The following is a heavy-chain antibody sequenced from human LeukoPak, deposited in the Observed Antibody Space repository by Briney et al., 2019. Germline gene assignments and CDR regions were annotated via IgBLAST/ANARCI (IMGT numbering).Heavy chain of an antibody. J-gene: IGHJ6*03. CDR2: IYYSGST. V-gene: IGHV4-39*07. Sequence: SETLSLTCTVSGGSISSSSYYWGWIRQPPGKGLEWIGSIYYSGSTYYNPSLKSRVTISVDTSKNQFSLKLSSVTAADTAVYYCASSPNWNYDSLYYYYYMDVWGKGTTVTVSS. D-gene: IGHD1-7*01. CDR3: ASSPNWNYDSLYYYYYMDV. CDR1: GGSISSSSYY.